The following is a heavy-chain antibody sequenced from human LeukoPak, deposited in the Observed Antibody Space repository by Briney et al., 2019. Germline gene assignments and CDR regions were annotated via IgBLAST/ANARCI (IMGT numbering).Heavy chain of an antibody. CDR1: GYTFTGCY. D-gene: IGHD3-16*02. Sequence: GASVKVSCKASGYTFTGCYMHWVRQAPGQGLEWMGWINPNSGGTNYAQKFQGWVTMTRDTSISTAYMELSRLRSDDTAVYYCARGGITFGGVIAISLRPLDYWGQGTLVTVSS. CDR2: INPNSGGT. CDR3: ARGGITFGGVIAISLRPLDY. J-gene: IGHJ4*02. V-gene: IGHV1-2*04.